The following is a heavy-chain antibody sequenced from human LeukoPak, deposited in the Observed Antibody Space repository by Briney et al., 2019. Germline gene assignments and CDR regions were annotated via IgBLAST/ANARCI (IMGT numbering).Heavy chain of an antibody. CDR1: GYTFTNNG. Sequence: GASVKVSCKASGYTFTNNGISWVRQAPGQVLEWMGGIIPIFGTANYAQKFQGRVTITADESTSTAYMELSSLRSEDTAVYYCARDRTPSGYESNWFDPWGQGTLVTVSS. CDR3: ARDRTPSGYESNWFDP. CDR2: IIPIFGTA. V-gene: IGHV1-69*13. J-gene: IGHJ5*02. D-gene: IGHD5-12*01.